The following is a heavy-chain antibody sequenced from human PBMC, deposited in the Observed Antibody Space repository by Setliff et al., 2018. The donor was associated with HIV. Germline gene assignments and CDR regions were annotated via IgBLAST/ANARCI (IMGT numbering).Heavy chain of an antibody. V-gene: IGHV3-48*02. D-gene: IGHD4-17*01. CDR1: GFTFSIYN. Sequence: PGGSLRLSCEASGFTFSIYNMNWVRQAPGKGLEWVSYISTSGSTIYYADSVKGRFTISRDNGKKSLYLQMDSLRDEDTAVYYCAREKFENGDYEFVSTFDSWGKGTTVTVSS. CDR2: ISTSGSTI. CDR3: AREKFENGDYEFVSTFDS. J-gene: IGHJ6*04.